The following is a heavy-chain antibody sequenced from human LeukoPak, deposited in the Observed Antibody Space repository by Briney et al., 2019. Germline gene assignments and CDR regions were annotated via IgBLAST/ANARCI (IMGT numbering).Heavy chain of an antibody. CDR3: AKALDTYGYMRFDY. CDR2: INGGGDTT. CDR1: GFTFVSYA. Sequence: GGSLRLSSATSGFTFVSYAMSWVRQAPGEGLEWVSAINGGGDTTYYADSVKGRFTVSRDRSTNTLFLQMSSLRAEDSGMYYCAKALDTYGYMRFDYWGQGTLVTVSS. V-gene: IGHV3-23*01. D-gene: IGHD5-24*01. J-gene: IGHJ4*02.